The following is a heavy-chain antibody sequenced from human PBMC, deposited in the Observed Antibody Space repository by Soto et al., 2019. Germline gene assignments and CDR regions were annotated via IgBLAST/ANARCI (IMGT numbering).Heavy chain of an antibody. CDR2: IIPIFGTA. V-gene: IGHV1-69*12. Sequence: QVQLVQSGAEVKKPGSSVKVSCKASGGTFSSYAISWVRQAPGQGLEWMGGIIPIFGTANYAQKFQGRVTIIADESTSTAYRELSSLRSDDTAVYYWARVRCSGGSCPVNWYFYLWGRGTLVTVSS. CDR3: ARVRCSGGSCPVNWYFYL. D-gene: IGHD2-15*01. J-gene: IGHJ2*01. CDR1: GGTFSSYA.